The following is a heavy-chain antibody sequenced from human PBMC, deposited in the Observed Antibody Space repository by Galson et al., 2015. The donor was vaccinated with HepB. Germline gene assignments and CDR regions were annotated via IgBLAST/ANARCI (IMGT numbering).Heavy chain of an antibody. CDR3: VRGAYYSASGNYYPFDF. V-gene: IGHV6-1*01. J-gene: IGHJ4*02. D-gene: IGHD3-10*01. Sequence: CAISGDSVSSNRAAWNWLRQSPSRGLEWLGRTYYRSKWYSEYAVSVKGRITINPDTSNNQFSLQLNSVTPEDTAVYYCVRGAYYSASGNYYPFDFWGQGTLVTVSS. CDR1: GDSVSSNRAA. CDR2: TYYRSKWYS.